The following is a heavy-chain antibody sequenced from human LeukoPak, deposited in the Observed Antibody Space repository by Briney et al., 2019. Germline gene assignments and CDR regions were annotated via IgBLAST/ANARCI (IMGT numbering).Heavy chain of an antibody. V-gene: IGHV3-23*01. D-gene: IGHD6-13*01. Sequence: GGSLRLSCAASGFTFSSYAMSWVRQAPGRGLEWVSAISGSDGSTYYADSVKGRFTISRDNSKNTLYLQMNSLRAEDTAVYYCVKRMSGQLVPKYFDYRGQGTLVTVSS. CDR3: VKRMSGQLVPKYFDY. CDR2: ISGSDGST. CDR1: GFTFSSYA. J-gene: IGHJ4*02.